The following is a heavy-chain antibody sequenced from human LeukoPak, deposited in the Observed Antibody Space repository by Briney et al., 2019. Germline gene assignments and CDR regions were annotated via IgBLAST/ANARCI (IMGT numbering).Heavy chain of an antibody. CDR3: ARDVPYYYESSGYYSLGFDI. V-gene: IGHV3-21*01. D-gene: IGHD3-22*01. Sequence: PGGSLRLSFTTSGFKFGDHSMSWVRQAPGKGLEWVSSISSSSSYIYYADSVKGRFTISRDNAKNSLYLQMNSLRAEDTAVYYCARDVPYYYESSGYYSLGFDIWGQGTMVTVSS. CDR2: ISSSSSYI. CDR1: GFKFGDHS. J-gene: IGHJ3*02.